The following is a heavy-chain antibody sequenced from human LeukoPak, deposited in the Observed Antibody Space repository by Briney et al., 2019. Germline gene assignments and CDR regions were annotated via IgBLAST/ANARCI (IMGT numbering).Heavy chain of an antibody. CDR1: GGSLSPYY. CDR3: ARSSEGRYYYDSSGYSYYYYYMDV. Sequence: PSETLSLTCTVSGGSLSPYYWSWIRQPPGKGLEWIGYIYYSGSTNYNPSLKSRVTISVDTSKNQFSLKLNSVTAADTAVYYCARSSEGRYYYDSSGYSYYYYYMDVWGKGTTVTISS. CDR2: IYYSGST. V-gene: IGHV4-59*01. D-gene: IGHD3-22*01. J-gene: IGHJ6*03.